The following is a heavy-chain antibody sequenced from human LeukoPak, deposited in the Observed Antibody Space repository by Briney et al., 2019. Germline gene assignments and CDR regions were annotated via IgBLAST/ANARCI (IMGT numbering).Heavy chain of an antibody. CDR1: GESFSGYY. V-gene: IGHV4-34*01. Sequence: NPSETLSLTCAVYGESFSGYYWSWLRQPPGKGLEWLGEIDHSGSTNYNPSLKSRVTISVDTSKNQFSLKLSSVTAADTAVYYCARGLVSSSWYRYYYYYMDVWGKGTTVTVSS. D-gene: IGHD6-13*01. CDR3: ARGLVSSSWYRYYYYYMDV. CDR2: IDHSGST. J-gene: IGHJ6*03.